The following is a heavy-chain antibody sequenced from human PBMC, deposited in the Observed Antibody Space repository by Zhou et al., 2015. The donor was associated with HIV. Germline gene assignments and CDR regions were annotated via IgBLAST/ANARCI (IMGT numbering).Heavy chain of an antibody. Sequence: QVHLVQSGAEVKKPGASVKVSCRTSGYSFHSYAINWVRQAPGRGLEWMGRISPYSGNTNVAQKFQGRVILTSDPATATAYMEIIYLRDDDVAIYYCARGEHLVVVTSITDHWGQGTLVTVSS. CDR3: ARGEHLVVVTSITDH. CDR2: ISPYSGNT. J-gene: IGHJ4*02. D-gene: IGHD2-21*02. CDR1: GYSFHSYA. V-gene: IGHV1-18*03.